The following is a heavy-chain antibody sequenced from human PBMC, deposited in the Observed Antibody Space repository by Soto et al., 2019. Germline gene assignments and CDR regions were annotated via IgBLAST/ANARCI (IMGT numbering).Heavy chain of an antibody. J-gene: IGHJ5*02. CDR1: GGSISSSSYY. V-gene: IGHV4-39*01. CDR2: IYYSGST. D-gene: IGHD3-9*01. Sequence: PSETLSLTCTVSGGSISSSSYYWGWIRQPPGKGLEWIGSIYYSGSTYYNPSLKSRVTISVDTSKNQFSLKLSSVTAADTAVYYCASYVLRYFDWSPYNWFDPWGQGTLVTVSS. CDR3: ASYVLRYFDWSPYNWFDP.